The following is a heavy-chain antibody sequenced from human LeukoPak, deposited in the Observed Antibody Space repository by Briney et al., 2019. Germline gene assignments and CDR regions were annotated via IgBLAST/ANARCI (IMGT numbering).Heavy chain of an antibody. Sequence: SETLSLTCTVSGVSISTYYWSWIRQPAGKGLEWVGRIYTSGNTNFNPSLKSGVTMSVDTSKNQFSLKLISVTAADTAVYYCARDGPAASDYWGQGTLVTVSS. CDR2: IYTSGNT. D-gene: IGHD2-2*01. J-gene: IGHJ4*02. CDR1: GVSISTYY. CDR3: ARDGPAASDY. V-gene: IGHV4-4*07.